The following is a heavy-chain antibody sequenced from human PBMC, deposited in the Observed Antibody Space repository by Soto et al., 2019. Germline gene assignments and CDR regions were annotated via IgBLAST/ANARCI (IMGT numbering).Heavy chain of an antibody. CDR1: GFTFGLYW. D-gene: IGHD3-9*01. CDR3: TTYYDILTGSRFDH. CDR2: IKQDGRDQ. V-gene: IGHV3-7*03. Sequence: GGSLRLSCAASGFTFGLYWMTWVRQAPGKGLEWVATIKQDGRDQYYVDSVKGRFTISRDNAKNSLHLQMNSLRAEDTAVYYCTTYYDILTGSRFDHWGQGTLVTVSS. J-gene: IGHJ4*02.